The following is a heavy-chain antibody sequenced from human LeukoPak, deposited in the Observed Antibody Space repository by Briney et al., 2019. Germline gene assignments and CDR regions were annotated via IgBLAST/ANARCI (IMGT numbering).Heavy chain of an antibody. CDR3: ARGGDYGDLRYFDY. D-gene: IGHD4-17*01. CDR2: IYYRGST. Sequence: PSETLSLTCTVSGGXISSYYCSWIRQPPGKGLEWIGYIYYRGSTNYNPSLKSRVTFSVDTSKNQFSLKLNSVTAADTAVYYCARGGDYGDLRYFDYWGQGTLVTVSS. J-gene: IGHJ4*02. V-gene: IGHV4-59*01. CDR1: GGXISSYY.